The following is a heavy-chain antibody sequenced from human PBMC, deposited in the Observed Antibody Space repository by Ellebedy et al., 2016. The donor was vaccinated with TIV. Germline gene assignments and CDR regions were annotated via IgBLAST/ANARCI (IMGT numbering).Heavy chain of an antibody. J-gene: IGHJ4*02. V-gene: IGHV1-2*02. CDR1: GYTFTAYH. CDR3: AALPYISTSSAY. Sequence: ASVKVSCKASGYTFTAYHIHWVRQAPGQGLEWMGWIYPYNGDTNYAQKFQGRVTMTRDTSISTGYMELSGIKSDDTAVYYCAALPYISTSSAYWGQGTLVTVSS. D-gene: IGHD6-13*01. CDR2: IYPYNGDT.